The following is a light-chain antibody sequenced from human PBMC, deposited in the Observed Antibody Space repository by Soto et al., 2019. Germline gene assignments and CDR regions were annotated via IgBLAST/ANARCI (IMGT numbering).Light chain of an antibody. CDR2: GAS. CDR3: QLYDSSSYT. Sequence: EIVLTQSPGTLSLSPGERATLSCRASQSITSSYLAWYQQKPGQAPSLLIYGASRRATDIPDRFSGSGSGTDFTLTISRLEPDDFAVYYCQLYDSSSYTFGQGTKLEIK. V-gene: IGKV3-20*01. J-gene: IGKJ2*01. CDR1: QSITSSY.